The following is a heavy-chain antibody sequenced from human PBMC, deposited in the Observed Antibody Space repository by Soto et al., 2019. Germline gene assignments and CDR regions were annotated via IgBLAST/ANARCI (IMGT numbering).Heavy chain of an antibody. CDR2: ISGRSNTI. J-gene: IGHJ4*02. Sequence: PGGSLRLSCVASGVTFIDYNMNWVRQAPGKGLEWVSFISGRSNTIYYADSVKGRFTISRDNAKNSLYLLMNSLRAEDTAVYYCTREGDGSGFFSDFWGQGALVTVS. CDR3: TREGDGSGFFSDF. V-gene: IGHV3-48*01. CDR1: GVTFIDYN. D-gene: IGHD3-22*01.